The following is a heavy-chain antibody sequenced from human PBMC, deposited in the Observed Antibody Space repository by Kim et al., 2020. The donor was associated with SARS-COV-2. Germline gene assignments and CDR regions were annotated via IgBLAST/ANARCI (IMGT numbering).Heavy chain of an antibody. V-gene: IGHV3-74*01. CDR3: TRVRDGLAGAFDI. D-gene: IGHD2-21*01. CDR1: GFTFSNYW. J-gene: IGHJ3*02. CDR2: TTPDGTQT. Sequence: GGSLRLSCAASGFTFSNYWMHWVRQVPGKGLVWISRTTPDGTQTDYADSVKGRVTVSRDNAKNTLYLQMNSLTIEDTTMYYCTRVRDGLAGAFDIWGQGTVVTVSS.